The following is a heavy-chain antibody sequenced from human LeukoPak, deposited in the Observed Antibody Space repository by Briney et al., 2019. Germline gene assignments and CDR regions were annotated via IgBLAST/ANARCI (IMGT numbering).Heavy chain of an antibody. CDR3: AREPYYDILTGPSPYDY. Sequence: SETLSLTCTVSGGSISSSSYYWGWIRQPPGKGLEWIGSIYYSGSTYYNPSLKSRVTISVDTSKNQFSLKLSSVTAADAAVYYCAREPYYDILTGPSPYDYWGQGTLVTVSS. CDR2: IYYSGST. J-gene: IGHJ4*02. V-gene: IGHV4-39*07. CDR1: GGSISSSSYY. D-gene: IGHD3-9*01.